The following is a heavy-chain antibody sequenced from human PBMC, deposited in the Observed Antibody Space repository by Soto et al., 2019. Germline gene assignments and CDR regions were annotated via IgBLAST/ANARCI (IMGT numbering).Heavy chain of an antibody. CDR3: AKDNRDDAFDI. CDR1: GFTFDDYA. Sequence: EVQLVESGGGLVQPGRSLRLSCAASGFTFDDYAMHWVRQAPGKGLEWVSGISWNSGSIGYADSVKGRFTISRDNAKNSLYPQMNSMRAEDTALYYCAKDNRDDAFDIWGQGTMVTVSS. V-gene: IGHV3-9*01. CDR2: ISWNSGSI. J-gene: IGHJ3*02.